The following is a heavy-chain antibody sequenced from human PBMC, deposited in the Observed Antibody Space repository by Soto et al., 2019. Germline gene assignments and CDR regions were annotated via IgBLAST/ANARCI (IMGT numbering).Heavy chain of an antibody. CDR3: ARGDIVVVPAAIGNYYYGMDV. J-gene: IGHJ6*02. CDR2: IIPIFGTA. D-gene: IGHD2-2*01. CDR1: GYTFTGYY. Sequence: QVQLVQSGAEVKKPGASVKVSCKASGYTFTGYYMHWVRQAPGQGLEWMGGIIPIFGTANYAQKFQGRVTITADESTSTAYMELSSLRSEDTAVYYCARGDIVVVPAAIGNYYYGMDVWGQGTTVTVSS. V-gene: IGHV1-69*01.